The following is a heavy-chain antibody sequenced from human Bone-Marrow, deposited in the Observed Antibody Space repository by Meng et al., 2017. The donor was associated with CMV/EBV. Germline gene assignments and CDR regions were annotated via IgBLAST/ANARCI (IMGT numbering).Heavy chain of an antibody. CDR2: INHSGST. J-gene: IGHJ4*02. Sequence: LSLTCAVYGGSFSGYYWSWIRQPPGKGLEWIGEINHSGSTNYNPSLKSRVTISVDTSKNQFSLKLSSVTAADTAVYYCARGMGSYYVDYWGQGTLVTVSS. V-gene: IGHV4-34*01. CDR3: ARGMGSYYVDY. D-gene: IGHD2-8*01. CDR1: GGSFSGYY.